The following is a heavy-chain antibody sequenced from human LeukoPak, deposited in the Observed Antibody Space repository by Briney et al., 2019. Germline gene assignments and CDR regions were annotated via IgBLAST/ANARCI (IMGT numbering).Heavy chain of an antibody. CDR3: AKVGSAYXYGSSFRRYYYMDV. J-gene: IGHJ6*03. V-gene: IGHV4-59*01. CDR1: GGSISGNF. Sequence: PSETLSLTCTVSGGSISGNFWSWIRQPPGKGPEWVGYISYSGSTTYNPSLESRVTISLDTSKNQFSLHVSSVTAADTAVYYCAKVGSAYXYGSSFRRYYYMDVWGKGTSVTVSS. D-gene: IGHD5-18*01. CDR2: ISYSGST.